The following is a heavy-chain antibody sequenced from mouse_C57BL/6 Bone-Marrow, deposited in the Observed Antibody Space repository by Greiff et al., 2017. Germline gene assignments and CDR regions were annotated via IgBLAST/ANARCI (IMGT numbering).Heavy chain of an antibody. V-gene: IGHV1-69*01. D-gene: IGHD2-3*01. CDR1: GYTFTSYW. CDR2: IDPTDGYT. Sequence: VQLQESGAELVMPGASVKLSCKASGYTFTSYWMHWVKQRPGQGLEWIGEIDPTDGYTNYNQKFKGKSTLTVDKSSSTAYMQLSSLTSEDSAVYYCARDGYLADWGKGTPVTVSA. J-gene: IGHJ3*01. CDR3: ARDGYLAD.